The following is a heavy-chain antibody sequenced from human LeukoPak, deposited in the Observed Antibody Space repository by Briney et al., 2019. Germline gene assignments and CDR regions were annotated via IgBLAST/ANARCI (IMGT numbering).Heavy chain of an antibody. V-gene: IGHV4-61*02. J-gene: IGHJ4*02. CDR1: GGSISSGSYY. CDR3: ARSDSSGYTFDY. Sequence: SETLSLTCTVSGGSISSGSYYWSWIRQPAGKGLEWIGRIYTSGSTNYNPSLKSRVTISVDTSKNQFSLKLSSVTAADTAVYYCARSDSSGYTFDYWGQGTLVTVSS. CDR2: IYTSGST. D-gene: IGHD3-22*01.